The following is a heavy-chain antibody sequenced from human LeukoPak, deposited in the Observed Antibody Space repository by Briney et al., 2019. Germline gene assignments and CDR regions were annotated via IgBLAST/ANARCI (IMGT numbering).Heavy chain of an antibody. V-gene: IGHV3-23*01. Sequence: RGSLRLSCAASGFTFSSYAMSWVRQAPGKGLEWVSAISGSGGSTYYADSVKGRFTISRDNSKNTLYLQMNSLRAEDTAVYYCAKDIGSWFGELLGYFDYWGQGTLVTVSS. CDR1: GFTFSSYA. CDR3: AKDIGSWFGELLGYFDY. J-gene: IGHJ4*02. CDR2: ISGSGGST. D-gene: IGHD3-10*01.